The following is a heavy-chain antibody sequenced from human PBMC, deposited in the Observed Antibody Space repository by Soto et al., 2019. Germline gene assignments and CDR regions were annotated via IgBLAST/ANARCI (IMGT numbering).Heavy chain of an antibody. V-gene: IGHV3-53*01. CDR3: ARTPGSHYYDYGMDV. D-gene: IGHD2-15*01. Sequence: GGSLRLSCAASGFTVSSNYMSLVRQSPGKGLEWVSFIYIGGSTYYADSVKGRFTISRDNSKNTLYLQMNSLRAEDTAVYYCARTPGSHYYDYGMDVWCQGNRVAVSS. J-gene: IGHJ6*02. CDR2: IYIGGST. CDR1: GFTVSSNY.